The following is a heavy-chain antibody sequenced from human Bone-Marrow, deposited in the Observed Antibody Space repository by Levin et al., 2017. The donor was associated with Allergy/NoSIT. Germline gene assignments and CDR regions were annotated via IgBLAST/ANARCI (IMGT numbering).Heavy chain of an antibody. V-gene: IGHV3-21*01. CDR2: ISSDNNYI. CDR3: ARSRPFDS. Sequence: GGSLRLSCAASGFTIGSYTMTWVPQAPGKGLEWVSSISSDNNYIYYADSVRGRFTISRDDAKNSLYLQMNSLRDEDTAVYYCARSRPFDSSGQGTLVTVSS. CDR1: GFTIGSYT. J-gene: IGHJ4*02.